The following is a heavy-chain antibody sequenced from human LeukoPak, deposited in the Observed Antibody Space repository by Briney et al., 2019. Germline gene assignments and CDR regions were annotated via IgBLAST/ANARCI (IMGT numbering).Heavy chain of an antibody. CDR1: GFTFSSYA. V-gene: IGHV3-23*01. CDR2: ISGSGGST. CDR3: AKRPIMITFGGVIAPTPFDY. Sequence: QPGGSLRLSCAASGFTFSSYAMSWVRQASGKGLEWVSAISGSGGSTYYADSVKGRFTISRDNSKNTLYLQMNSLRAEDTAVYYCAKRPIMITFGGVIAPTPFDYWGQGTLVTVSS. D-gene: IGHD3-16*02. J-gene: IGHJ4*02.